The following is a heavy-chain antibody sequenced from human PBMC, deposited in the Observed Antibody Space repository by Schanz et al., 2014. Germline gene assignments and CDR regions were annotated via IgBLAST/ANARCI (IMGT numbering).Heavy chain of an antibody. V-gene: IGHV3-64*04. CDR2: ISHDGYST. Sequence: VQLVESGGGLVQPGGSLRLSCAASGFTFSSYSMNWVRQAPGKGLEYVSAISHDGYSTYYADSVRGRFTISRDNSKNTLYLQMNSLRAEDTAVYYCANNWNLDYWGQGTLVTVSS. CDR3: ANNWNLDY. D-gene: IGHD1-20*01. J-gene: IGHJ4*02. CDR1: GFTFSSYS.